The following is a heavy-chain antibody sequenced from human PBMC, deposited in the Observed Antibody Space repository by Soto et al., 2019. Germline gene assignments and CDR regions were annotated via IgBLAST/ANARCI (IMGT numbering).Heavy chain of an antibody. CDR2: ISYDGSNK. Sequence: QVQLVESGGGVVQPGRSLRLSCAASGFTFSSYGMHWVRQAPGKGLEWVAVISYDGSNKYYADSVKGRFTISRDNSKNTLYLQMNSLRAEDTAVYYCAKDRRGMTTVTTGWFDPWGQGTLVTVSS. J-gene: IGHJ5*02. CDR1: GFTFSSYG. D-gene: IGHD4-4*01. CDR3: AKDRRGMTTVTTGWFDP. V-gene: IGHV3-30*18.